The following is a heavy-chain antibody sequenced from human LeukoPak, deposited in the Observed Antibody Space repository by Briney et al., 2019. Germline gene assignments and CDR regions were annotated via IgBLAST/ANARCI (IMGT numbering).Heavy chain of an antibody. V-gene: IGHV3-23*01. CDR2: ITDSGRKT. CDR1: GLTFSNYA. CDR3: AKITKATTPNY. D-gene: IGHD4-17*01. Sequence: HSGGSLRLSCAVSGLTFSNYAMNWVRQASGKGMEWVSGITDSGRKTYYADSVKGRFSISRDNSRNTVYLQMSDLRAEDTAVYYCAKITKATTPNYWGRGTLVTVSS. J-gene: IGHJ4*02.